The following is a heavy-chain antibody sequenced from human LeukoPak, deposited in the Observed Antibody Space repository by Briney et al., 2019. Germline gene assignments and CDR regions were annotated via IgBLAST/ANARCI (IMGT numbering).Heavy chain of an antibody. V-gene: IGHV3-74*01. CDR3: ATTDILTGYFSFDY. CDR2: IKSDGSST. CDR1: GFTFSSYW. J-gene: IGHJ4*02. D-gene: IGHD3-9*01. Sequence: GGSLRLSCAASGFTFSSYWMSWVRQAPGKGLVWVSRIKSDGSSTSYADSVKGRFTISRDNAKNTLYLQMNSLRAEDTAVYYCATTDILTGYFSFDYWGQGTLVTVSS.